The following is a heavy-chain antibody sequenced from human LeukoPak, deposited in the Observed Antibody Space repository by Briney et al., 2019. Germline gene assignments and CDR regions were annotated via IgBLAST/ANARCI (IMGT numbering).Heavy chain of an antibody. J-gene: IGHJ5*02. CDR3: ARAGYCSGGSCYNWFDP. V-gene: IGHV1-69*05. CDR2: IIPIFGTA. Sequence: GASVKVSCKASGGTFSSYAISWVRQATGQGLEWMGGIIPIFGTANYAQKFQGRVTITTDESTSTAYMELSSLRSEDTAVYYCARAGYCSGGSCYNWFDPWGQGTLVTVSS. D-gene: IGHD2-15*01. CDR1: GGTFSSYA.